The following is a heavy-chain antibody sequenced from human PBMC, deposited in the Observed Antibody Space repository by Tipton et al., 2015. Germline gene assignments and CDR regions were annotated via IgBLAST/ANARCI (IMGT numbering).Heavy chain of an antibody. J-gene: IGHJ3*02. CDR3: ARDDHQVNAFDI. D-gene: IGHD1-14*01. Sequence: TLSLTCDVSGYSISSGYYWGWIRQPPGKGLEWIGSIFHRGDTNYNPSLKSRVTISLDTSKNQFSLKPTSVTAADAAVYYCARDDHQVNAFDIWGQGTMVTVSS. V-gene: IGHV4-38-2*01. CDR2: IFHRGDT. CDR1: GYSISSGYY.